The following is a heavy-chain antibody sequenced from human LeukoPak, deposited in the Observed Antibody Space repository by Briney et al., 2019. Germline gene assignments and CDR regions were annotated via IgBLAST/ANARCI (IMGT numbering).Heavy chain of an antibody. V-gene: IGHV4-39*07. D-gene: IGHD1-20*01. J-gene: IGHJ4*02. Sequence: TASETLSLTCTVSGGSISSSSYYWGWIRQPPGKGLEWIGSIYYSGSTYYNPSLKSRVTISVDTSKNQFSLKLSSVTAADTAVYYCARDVNWNGEIWGQGTLVTVSS. CDR1: GGSISSSSYY. CDR2: IYYSGST. CDR3: ARDVNWNGEI.